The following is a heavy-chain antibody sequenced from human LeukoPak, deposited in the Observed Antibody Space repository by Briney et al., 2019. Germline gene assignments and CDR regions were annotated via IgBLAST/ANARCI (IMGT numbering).Heavy chain of an antibody. Sequence: SETLSLTCAVYGGSFSGYYWSWIRQPPGKGLEWIGEINHSGSTNYNPSLKSRVTISVDTSKNQFSLKLSSVTAADTAVYYCARDSIAVAGTRGFDYWGQGTLVTVSS. CDR1: GGSFSGYY. D-gene: IGHD6-19*01. J-gene: IGHJ4*02. CDR2: INHSGST. V-gene: IGHV4-34*01. CDR3: ARDSIAVAGTRGFDY.